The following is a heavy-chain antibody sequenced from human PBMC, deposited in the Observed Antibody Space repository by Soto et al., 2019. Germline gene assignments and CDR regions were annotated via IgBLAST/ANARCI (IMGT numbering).Heavy chain of an antibody. CDR2: TRNKANSYTT. CDR1: GFTFSDHY. J-gene: IGHJ3*02. Sequence: GGSLRLSCAASGFTFSDHYMDWVRQAPGKGLEWVGRTRNKANSYTTEYAASVKGRFTISRDDSKNSLYLQMNSLKTEDTAVYYCAREQREYDFWSGYSDAFDIWGQGTMVTVSS. D-gene: IGHD3-3*01. CDR3: AREQREYDFWSGYSDAFDI. V-gene: IGHV3-72*01.